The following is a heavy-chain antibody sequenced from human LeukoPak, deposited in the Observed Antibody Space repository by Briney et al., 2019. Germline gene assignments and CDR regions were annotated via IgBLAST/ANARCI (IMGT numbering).Heavy chain of an antibody. CDR3: ARGYSSSWYYFDY. V-gene: IGHV4-59*08. Sequence: SETLSLSCTVSGASISSFYWNWIRQPPGKGLEWVGYIYYNGNTNYNPSLKSRVTMSVDTSKSQFSLKLSSVTAADTAIYYCARGYSSSWYYFDYWGQGTLVTVSS. CDR2: IYYNGNT. CDR1: GASISSFY. D-gene: IGHD6-13*01. J-gene: IGHJ4*02.